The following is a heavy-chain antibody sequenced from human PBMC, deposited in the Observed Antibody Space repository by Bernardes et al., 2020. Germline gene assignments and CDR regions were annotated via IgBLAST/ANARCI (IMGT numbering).Heavy chain of an antibody. CDR1: GFTFSSYA. J-gene: IGHJ4*02. D-gene: IGHD5-12*01. CDR2: ISGSGGST. Sequence: GSLRLSCAASGFTFSSYAMSWVRQAPGTGLEWVSAISGSGGSTYYADSVKGRFTISRDNSKNTLYLQMNSLRAEDTAVYYCAKGATDIVYFDYWGQGTLVTVSS. V-gene: IGHV3-23*01. CDR3: AKGATDIVYFDY.